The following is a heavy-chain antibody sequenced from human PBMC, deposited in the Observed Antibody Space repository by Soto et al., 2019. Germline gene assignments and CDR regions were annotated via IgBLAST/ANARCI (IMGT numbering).Heavy chain of an antibody. Sequence: GGSLRLSCAASGFTFSSDGMHWVRQAPGKGLEWVAVISYDGSNKYYADSVKGRFTISRDNSKNTLYLQMNSLRAEDTAVYYCAKGCITMAGMMCDNWFDPWGQGTLVTVSS. V-gene: IGHV3-30*18. CDR3: AKGCITMAGMMCDNWFDP. CDR2: ISYDGSNK. D-gene: IGHD6-19*01. CDR1: GFTFSSDG. J-gene: IGHJ5*02.